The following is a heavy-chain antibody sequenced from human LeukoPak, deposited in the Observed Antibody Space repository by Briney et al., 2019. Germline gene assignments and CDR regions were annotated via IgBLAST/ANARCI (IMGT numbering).Heavy chain of an antibody. V-gene: IGHV1-69*13. CDR1: GGTFSSYA. CDR2: IIPVFGTA. CDR3: ARVDTAMVSYYGMDV. D-gene: IGHD5-18*01. J-gene: IGHJ6*02. Sequence: GASVKVSCMASGGTFSSYAISWVRQAPGQGLEWMGGIIPVFGTANYAQKFQGRVTITADESTSTAYMELSSLRSEDTAVYYCARVDTAMVSYYGMDVWGQGTTVTVSS.